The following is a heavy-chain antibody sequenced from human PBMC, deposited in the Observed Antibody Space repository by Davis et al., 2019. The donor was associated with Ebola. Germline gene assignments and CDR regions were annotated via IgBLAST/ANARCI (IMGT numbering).Heavy chain of an antibody. CDR1: GFTFSSYG. CDR3: VKDSMEDY. V-gene: IGHV3-30*18. J-gene: IGHJ4*02. Sequence: PGGSLRLSCAASGFTFSSYGMHWVRQAPGKGLEWVAVISYDGSNKYYADSVKGRFTISRDNSKNTLYLQMNSLRAEDTAVYYCVKDSMEDYWGQGTLVTVSS. CDR2: ISYDGSNK. D-gene: IGHD3-3*01.